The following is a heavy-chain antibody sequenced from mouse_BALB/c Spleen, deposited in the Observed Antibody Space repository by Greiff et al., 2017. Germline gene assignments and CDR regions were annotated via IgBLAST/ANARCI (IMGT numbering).Heavy chain of an antibody. CDR3: ARERKDGYSFAY. D-gene: IGHD2-3*01. Sequence: EVKVVESGGGLVKPGGSLKLSCAASGFTFSDYYMYWVRPTPEKRLEWVATISDGGSYTYSPDSVKGRFTISRDNAKNNLYLQMSSLKSEDTAMYSCARERKDGYSFAYWGQGTLGTVSA. V-gene: IGHV5-4*02. CDR2: ISDGGSYT. J-gene: IGHJ3*01. CDR1: GFTFSDYY.